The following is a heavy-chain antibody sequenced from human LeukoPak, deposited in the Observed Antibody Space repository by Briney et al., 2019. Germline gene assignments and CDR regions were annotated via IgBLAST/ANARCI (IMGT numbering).Heavy chain of an antibody. CDR2: ISAHNGNT. CDR3: ARVCRGCSCTSCYKPGQYYYYGMDV. V-gene: IGHV1-18*01. CDR1: GYTFTSYG. Sequence: GASVKVSCKASGYTFTSYGISWVRQAPGQGLEWMGWISAHNGNTNYAQKLQGRVTMTTDTSTSTAYLELRSLRSDDTAVYYCARVCRGCSCTSCYKPGQYYYYGMDVWGQGTTVTVSS. D-gene: IGHD2-2*01. J-gene: IGHJ6*02.